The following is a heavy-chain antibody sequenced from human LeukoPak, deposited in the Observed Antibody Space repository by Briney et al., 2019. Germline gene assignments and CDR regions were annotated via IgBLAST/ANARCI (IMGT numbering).Heavy chain of an antibody. D-gene: IGHD3-10*01. CDR2: MNPNSGNT. V-gene: IGHV1-8*01. CDR3: ARALWFGEFPSDY. Sequence: ASVKVSCKASGHTFTSYDINWVRQATGQGLEWMGWMNPNSGNTGYAQKFQGRVTMTRNTSISTAYMELSSLRSEDTAVYYCARALWFGEFPSDYWGQGTPVTVSS. J-gene: IGHJ4*02. CDR1: GHTFTSYD.